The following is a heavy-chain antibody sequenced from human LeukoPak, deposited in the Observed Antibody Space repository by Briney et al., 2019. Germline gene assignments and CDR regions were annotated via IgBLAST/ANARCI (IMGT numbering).Heavy chain of an antibody. CDR3: ARTGIAARPTVWFDP. CDR2: INSDGSST. D-gene: IGHD6-6*01. Sequence: GGSLRLSCAASGFTFSSYWTHWVRQAPGKGLVWVSHINSDGSSTNYADSVKGRFTISRDNAKNTLYLQMNSLRAEDTAVYYCARTGIAARPTVWFDPWGQGTLVTVSS. J-gene: IGHJ5*02. V-gene: IGHV3-74*01. CDR1: GFTFSSYW.